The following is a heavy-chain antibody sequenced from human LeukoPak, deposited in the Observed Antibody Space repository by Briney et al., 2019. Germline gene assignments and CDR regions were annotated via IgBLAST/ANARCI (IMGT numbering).Heavy chain of an antibody. CDR2: IYYSGST. Sequence: LRLSCAASGFTFSSYAMHWVRQPPGKGLEWIGYIYYSGSTYYNPSLKSRVTISVDTSKNQFSLKLSSVTAADTAVYYCARGGSHDYGDYGNWFDPWGQGTLVTVSS. V-gene: IGHV4-30-4*01. J-gene: IGHJ5*02. D-gene: IGHD4-17*01. CDR1: GFTFSSYAMH. CDR3: ARGGSHDYGDYGNWFDP.